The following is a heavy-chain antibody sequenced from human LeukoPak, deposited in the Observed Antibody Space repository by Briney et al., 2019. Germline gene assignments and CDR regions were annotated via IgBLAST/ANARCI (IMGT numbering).Heavy chain of an antibody. J-gene: IGHJ4*02. CDR3: ARDPPRGYYDSSGYFPDY. CDR2: ISSSSSYI. V-gene: IGHV3-21*04. Sequence: GGSLRLSCAASGFSFSSFSLNWVRQAPGKGLEWVSSISSSSSYIYYADSVKGRFTISRDNAKNSLYLQMNSLRAEDTAVYYCARDPPRGYYDSSGYFPDYWGQGTLVTVSS. D-gene: IGHD3-22*01. CDR1: GFSFSSFS.